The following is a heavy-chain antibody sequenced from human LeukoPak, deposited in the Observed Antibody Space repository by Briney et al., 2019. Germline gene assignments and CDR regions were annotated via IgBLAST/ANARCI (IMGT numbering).Heavy chain of an antibody. CDR1: GFTFSSYA. Sequence: GGSLRLSCAASGFTFSSYAMSWVRQAPGKGLEWVSAISGSGGSTYYADSVKGRFTISRDSSKNTLYLQMNSLRAEDTAVYYCAKYLGDSSGYYYVGEDVGYWGQGTLVTVSS. CDR2: ISGSGGST. V-gene: IGHV3-23*01. J-gene: IGHJ4*02. D-gene: IGHD3-22*01. CDR3: AKYLGDSSGYYYVGEDVGY.